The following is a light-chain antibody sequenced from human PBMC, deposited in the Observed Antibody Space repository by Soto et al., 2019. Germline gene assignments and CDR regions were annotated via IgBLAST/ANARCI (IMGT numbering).Light chain of an antibody. CDR1: QSISSY. J-gene: IGKJ2*01. V-gene: IGKV1-39*01. Sequence: DIQMTQSPSSLSASLGDRVTITCRASQSISSYLNWYRQKPGKAPNLLIYAASSLQSGVPSRFSGRGSGTDITLTISSQQPKDFATYNCQQSYSTPYTFGKGTKLEIK. CDR2: AAS. CDR3: QQSYSTPYT.